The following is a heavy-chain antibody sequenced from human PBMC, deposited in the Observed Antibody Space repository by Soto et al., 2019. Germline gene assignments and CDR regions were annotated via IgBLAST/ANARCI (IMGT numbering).Heavy chain of an antibody. CDR2: IKQDGSEK. V-gene: IGHV3-7*01. J-gene: IGHJ4*02. CDR3: ARAPRRFLEWLFAYLDY. D-gene: IGHD3-3*01. Sequence: PGGSLRLSCAASGFTFSSYWMSWVRQAPGKGLEWVANIKQDGSEKYYVDSVKGRFTISRDNAKNSLYLQMNSLRAEDTAVYYCARAPRRFLEWLFAYLDYWGQGTLVTVSS. CDR1: GFTFSSYW.